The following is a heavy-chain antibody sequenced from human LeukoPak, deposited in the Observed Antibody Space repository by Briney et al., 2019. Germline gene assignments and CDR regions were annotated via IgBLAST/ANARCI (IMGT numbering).Heavy chain of an antibody. Sequence: SETLSLTCTVSGGSISSSSYYWGWIRQPPGKGLEWIGSIYYSGSTYYNPSLKSRVTISVDTSKNQFSLKLSSVTAADTAVYYCARDHTAAAFDIWGQGIMVTVSS. CDR3: ARDHTAAAFDI. V-gene: IGHV4-39*07. CDR2: IYYSGST. CDR1: GGSISSSSYY. D-gene: IGHD5-18*01. J-gene: IGHJ3*02.